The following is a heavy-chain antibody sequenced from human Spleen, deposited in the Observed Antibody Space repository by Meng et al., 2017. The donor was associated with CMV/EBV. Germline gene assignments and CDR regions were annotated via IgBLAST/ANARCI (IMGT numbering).Heavy chain of an antibody. CDR2: ISYDGNNK. J-gene: IGHJ6*02. D-gene: IGHD2-2*01. CDR3: ARAHCSSTSCYWTNYYYYGMDV. V-gene: IGHV3-30*19. CDR1: GFMFENYD. Sequence: GESLKISCAASGFMFENYDMHWVRQAPGRGLEWVADISYDGNNKYHADSVKGRFTISRDTSKNTLFLQMNSLRPEDTAMYYCARAHCSSTSCYWTNYYYYGMDVWGQGTTVTVSS.